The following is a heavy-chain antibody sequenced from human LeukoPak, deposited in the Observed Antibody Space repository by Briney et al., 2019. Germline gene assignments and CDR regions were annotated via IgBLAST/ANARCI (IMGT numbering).Heavy chain of an antibody. Sequence: SGGSLRLSCAASGFTFSSYGMHWVRQAPGEGLEWVAVIWYDESNKYYADSVKGRFTISRDNSKNTLYLQMNSLRAEDTAVYYCARSTRGWPNFDYWGQGTLVTVSS. J-gene: IGHJ4*02. CDR1: GFTFSSYG. CDR2: IWYDESNK. V-gene: IGHV3-33*01. D-gene: IGHD6-19*01. CDR3: ARSTRGWPNFDY.